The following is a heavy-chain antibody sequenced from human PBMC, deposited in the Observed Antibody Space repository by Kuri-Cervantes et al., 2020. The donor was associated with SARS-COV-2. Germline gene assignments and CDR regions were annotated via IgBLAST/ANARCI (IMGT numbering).Heavy chain of an antibody. D-gene: IGHD4-23*01. CDR2: IYYSGST. CDR3: ARHTFGNAGDY. CDR1: GFTFSSYE. V-gene: IGHV4-39*01. J-gene: IGHJ4*02. Sequence: GSLRLSCAASGFTFSSYEMNWVRQAPGKGLEWIGSIYYSGSTYYNPSLKSRVTISVDTSKNQFSLKLSSVTAADTAVYYCARHTFGNAGDYWGQGTLVTVSS.